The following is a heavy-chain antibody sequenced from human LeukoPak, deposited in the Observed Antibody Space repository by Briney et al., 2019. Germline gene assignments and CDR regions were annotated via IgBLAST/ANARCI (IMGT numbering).Heavy chain of an antibody. V-gene: IGHV4-31*11. CDR1: GGSISSSNW. Sequence: SETLSLTCAVSGGSISSSNWWSWIRQHSGKGLEWIGYIYYSGSTYYNPSLKSRVTISVDTSKNQFSLKLSSVTAADTAVYYRARDLRFDYGDYYYYYGMDVWGQGTTVTVSS. D-gene: IGHD4-17*01. CDR3: ARDLRFDYGDYYYYYGMDV. J-gene: IGHJ6*02. CDR2: IYYSGST.